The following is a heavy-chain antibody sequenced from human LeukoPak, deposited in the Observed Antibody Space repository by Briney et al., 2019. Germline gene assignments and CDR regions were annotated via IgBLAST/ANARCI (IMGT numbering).Heavy chain of an antibody. CDR1: GYSISSGYY. Sequence: SETLSLTCTVSGYSISSGYYWGWIRQPPGKGLEWIGSIYHSGRTFYNPSLKSRVTISVDTSKNQFSLKLSSVTAADTAVYYCARRSMVRGVNWFDPWGQGTLVTVSS. CDR2: IYHSGRT. D-gene: IGHD3-10*01. CDR3: ARRSMVRGVNWFDP. V-gene: IGHV4-38-2*02. J-gene: IGHJ5*02.